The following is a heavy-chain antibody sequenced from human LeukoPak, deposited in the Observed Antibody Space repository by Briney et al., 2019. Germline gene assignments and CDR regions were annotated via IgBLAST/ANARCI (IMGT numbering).Heavy chain of an antibody. CDR1: GGTFSSYA. CDR2: IIPIFGIA. D-gene: IGHD6-19*01. CDR3: AREVAGTQGSYYYYYGMDV. V-gene: IGHV1-69*04. J-gene: IGHJ6*02. Sequence: SVKVSCKASGGTFSSYAISWVRQAPGQGPEWMGRIIPIFGIANYAQKFQGRVTITADKSTSTAYMELSSLRSEDTAVYYCAREVAGTQGSYYYYYGMDVWGQGTTVTVSS.